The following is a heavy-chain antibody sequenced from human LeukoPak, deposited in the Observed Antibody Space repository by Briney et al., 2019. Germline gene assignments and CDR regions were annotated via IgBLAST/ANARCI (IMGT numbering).Heavy chain of an antibody. CDR3: ARDVDTVVVTALAS. CDR1: GYTFTDYY. D-gene: IGHD2-21*02. Sequence: GASVKVSCKASGYTFTDYYVHWVRQAPGQGLEWMGWIDPNGGGTNYPQKFQDGVVLTRDTSISTAYMELSSLRSDDTAVYFCARDVDTVVVTALASWGQGTLVTVSS. CDR2: IDPNGGGT. V-gene: IGHV1-2*02. J-gene: IGHJ5*02.